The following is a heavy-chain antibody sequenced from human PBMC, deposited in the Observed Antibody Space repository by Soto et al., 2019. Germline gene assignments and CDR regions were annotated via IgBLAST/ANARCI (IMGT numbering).Heavy chain of an antibody. CDR1: GGTFSTYA. D-gene: IGHD1-26*01. Sequence: QVQLVQSGAEVRKPGSSVKVSCKASGGTFSTYAISWVRQAPGQGLEWMGGIIPIFGTANYAQKFQGRVTITADEPTSTAYMELSSLRSEDTAVYYWAADVGVSSRTFDYWGQGSLVTVSS. CDR2: IIPIFGTA. CDR3: AADVGVSSRTFDY. V-gene: IGHV1-69*01. J-gene: IGHJ4*02.